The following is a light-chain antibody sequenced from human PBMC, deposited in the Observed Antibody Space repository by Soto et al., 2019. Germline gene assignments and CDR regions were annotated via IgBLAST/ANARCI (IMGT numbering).Light chain of an antibody. J-gene: IGKJ2*01. V-gene: IGKV1-33*01. CDR3: QQYDNLPT. CDR2: VAS. CDR1: QDISNY. Sequence: DIQMTQSPSSLSASVGDRVTITCQASQDISNYLNWYQQKPGKAPKLLIYVASNLETGVPSRFSGSGSGTDFTFTISSLQPEDIATYYCQQYDNLPTFGQGTKLEIK.